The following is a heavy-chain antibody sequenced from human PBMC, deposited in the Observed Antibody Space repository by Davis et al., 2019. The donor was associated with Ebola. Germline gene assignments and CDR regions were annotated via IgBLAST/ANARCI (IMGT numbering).Heavy chain of an antibody. CDR2: ISGGGAGT. D-gene: IGHD3-10*01. J-gene: IGHJ4*02. V-gene: IGHV3-23*01. Sequence: PGGSLRLSCAASGFTFSSYPMSWVRQAPGKGLEWVSFISGGGAGTSYADSVKGRFTIAKDNSRNTLYLQMNSLRAEDTALYYCAKGGRIRSPGIGDKWGQGTLVTVSS. CDR3: AKGGRIRSPGIGDK. CDR1: GFTFSSYP.